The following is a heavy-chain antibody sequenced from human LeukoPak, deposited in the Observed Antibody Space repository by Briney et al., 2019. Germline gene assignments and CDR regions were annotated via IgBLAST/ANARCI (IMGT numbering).Heavy chain of an antibody. J-gene: IGHJ2*01. Sequence: SETLSLTCTVSGGSISSSPYYWGWIRQPPGKGLEWIGYIYYSGSTNYNPSLKSRVTISVDTSKNQFSLKLSSVTAADTAVYYCARVSEWLQFTWYFDLWGRGTLVTVSS. D-gene: IGHD5-24*01. V-gene: IGHV4-61*05. CDR3: ARVSEWLQFTWYFDL. CDR2: IYYSGST. CDR1: GGSISSSPYY.